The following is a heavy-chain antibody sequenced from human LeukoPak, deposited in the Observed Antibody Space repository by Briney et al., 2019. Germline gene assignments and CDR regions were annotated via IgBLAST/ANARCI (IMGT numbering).Heavy chain of an antibody. CDR3: ARDYYGSGSYYNELYYYYMDV. CDR2: ISSSGSTI. J-gene: IGHJ6*03. V-gene: IGHV3-11*01. CDR1: GFTFSDYY. D-gene: IGHD3-10*01. Sequence: GGSLRLSCAASGFTFSDYYMSWIRQAPGKGLEWVSYISSSGSTIYYADSVKGRFTISRDNAKNSLYLRMNSLRAEDTAVYYCARDYYGSGSYYNELYYYYMDVWGKGTTVTVSS.